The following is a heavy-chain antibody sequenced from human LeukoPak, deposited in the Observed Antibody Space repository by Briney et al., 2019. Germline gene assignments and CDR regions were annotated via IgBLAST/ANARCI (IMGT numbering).Heavy chain of an antibody. Sequence: ASVKVSCKASGYTFTSNYIHWVRQSPGQGLEWMGMIYPRDGSTSYAQKFQGRVTVTRDTSTSTVHMELSGLRSEDTAVYYCARDQEGFDYWGQGTLVTVSS. V-gene: IGHV1-46*01. J-gene: IGHJ4*02. CDR3: ARDQEGFDY. CDR1: GYTFTSNY. CDR2: IYPRDGST.